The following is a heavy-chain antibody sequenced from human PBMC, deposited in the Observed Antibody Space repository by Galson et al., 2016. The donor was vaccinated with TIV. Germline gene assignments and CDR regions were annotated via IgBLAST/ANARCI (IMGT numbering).Heavy chain of an antibody. CDR2: IKSKTAGGTT. J-gene: IGHJ3*01. V-gene: IGHV3-15*01. Sequence: SLRLSCAASGFTFNDAWMTWIRQGPGKGLEWVGRIKSKTAGGTTDYAAPVEGRFTVSRDDSQNTVYLQMNGLKTDETGVYYCTTDPYGVDVWGQGTVVIVSS. CDR3: TTDPYGVDV. CDR1: GFTFNDAW. D-gene: IGHD4/OR15-4a*01.